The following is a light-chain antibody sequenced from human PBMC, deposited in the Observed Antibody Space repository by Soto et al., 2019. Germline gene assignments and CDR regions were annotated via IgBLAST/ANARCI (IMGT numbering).Light chain of an antibody. CDR3: QTGGTAPL. Sequence: QLVLTQPPSASASLGASVKLTCTLSNGHSSFAIAWHQQQPEKGPRFLMKFNNDGSHKKGDGIPDRFSGSSSGAERYLTISSLQSDDEADYYCQTGGTAPLFGGGTKVTVL. CDR2: FNNDGSH. V-gene: IGLV4-69*01. CDR1: NGHSSFA. J-gene: IGLJ2*01.